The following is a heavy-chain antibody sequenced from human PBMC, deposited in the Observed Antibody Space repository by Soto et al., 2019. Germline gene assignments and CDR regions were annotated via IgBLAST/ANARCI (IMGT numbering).Heavy chain of an antibody. CDR2: ISHSGLR. CDR3: ATSNTTCPGCYS. Sequence: SETLSLTCIVSGVSISSGYCTWIRQSPGKGLEWIGYISHSGLRHYRASLQSRITMSVETSKNQFSMNLTTVTAADTSLYYCATSNTTCPGCYSWGQGTLVTVSS. CDR1: GVSISSGY. D-gene: IGHD1-26*01. V-gene: IGHV4-59*01. J-gene: IGHJ5*02.